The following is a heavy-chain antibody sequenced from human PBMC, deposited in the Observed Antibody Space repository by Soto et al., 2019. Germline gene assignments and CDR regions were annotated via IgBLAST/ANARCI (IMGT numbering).Heavy chain of an antibody. CDR1: GFTVSSNY. V-gene: IGHV3-53*01. D-gene: IGHD1-20*01. CDR3: AIRINGTREDY. J-gene: IGHJ4*02. CDR2: IYSGGST. Sequence: GGSLRLSCAASGFTVSSNYMSWVRQAPGKGLEWVSVIYSGGSTYYADSVKGRFTISRDNSKNTLYLQMNSLRAEDTAVYYCAIRINGTREDYWGQGTLVTVSS.